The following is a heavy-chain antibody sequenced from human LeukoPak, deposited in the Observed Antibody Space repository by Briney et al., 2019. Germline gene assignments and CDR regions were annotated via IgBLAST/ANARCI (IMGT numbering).Heavy chain of an antibody. CDR3: ARGESPDPLVVPAAIVNWFDP. J-gene: IGHJ5*02. D-gene: IGHD2-2*01. Sequence: SETLSLTCTVSGGSISSITSDYWSWIRQPPGKGLEWIGEINHSGSTNYNPSLKSRVTISVDTSKNQFSLKLSSVTAADTAVYYCARGESPDPLVVPAAIVNWFDPWGQGTLVTVSS. CDR2: INHSGST. V-gene: IGHV4-34*01. CDR1: GGSISSITSDY.